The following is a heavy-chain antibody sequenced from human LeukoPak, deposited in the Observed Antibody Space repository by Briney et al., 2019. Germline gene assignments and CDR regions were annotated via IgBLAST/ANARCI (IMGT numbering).Heavy chain of an antibody. D-gene: IGHD5/OR15-5a*01. V-gene: IGHV3-7*04. CDR2: IKQDGSET. J-gene: IGHJ4*02. CDR1: AITFSNSW. Sequence: GGSLRLSCTASAITFSNSWMSWVRQAPGKGLEWVANIKQDGSETNYVDSVKGRFTISRDNAKNSLFLQMNSLRGEDTAIYYCARHLAGDSLYRHFDYWGQGALVTVSS. CDR3: ARHLAGDSLYRHFDY.